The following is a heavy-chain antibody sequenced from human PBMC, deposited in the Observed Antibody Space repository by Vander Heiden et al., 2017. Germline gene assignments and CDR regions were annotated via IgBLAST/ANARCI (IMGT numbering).Heavy chain of an antibody. CDR1: GGPISSSSYY. V-gene: IGHV4-39*01. CDR3: ARRPSSTVADY. CDR2: IYYSGST. J-gene: IGHJ4*02. D-gene: IGHD4-17*01. Sequence: QLQLPESGPGLVKPSETLSLTCTVSGGPISSSSYYWGWIRQPPGKGLEWIGSIYYSGSTYYNPSLKSRVTISVDTSKNQFSLKLSSVTAADTAVYYCARRPSSTVADYWGQGTLITVSS.